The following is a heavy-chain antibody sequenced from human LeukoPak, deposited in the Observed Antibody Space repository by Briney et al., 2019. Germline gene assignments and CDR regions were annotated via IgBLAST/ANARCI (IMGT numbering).Heavy chain of an antibody. CDR1: GFPFSGYG. D-gene: IGHD6-19*01. CDR2: ISDDARNE. CDR3: AKDARRTFGLSSGLYRGSYYFDY. Sequence: GGSLRLSCAASGFPFSGYGMNWVRQAPGKGLEWVTVISDDARNEDYADSVKGRFTISRDNSKNILYLQMNSLRVEDTAVYYCAKDARRTFGLSSGLYRGSYYFDYWGQGTLVTVSS. V-gene: IGHV3-30*18. J-gene: IGHJ4*02.